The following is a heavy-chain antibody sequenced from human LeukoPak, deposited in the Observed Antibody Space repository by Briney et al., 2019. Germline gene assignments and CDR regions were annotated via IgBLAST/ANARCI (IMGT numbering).Heavy chain of an antibody. V-gene: IGHV1-2*06. CDR2: INPNSGGT. CDR1: GYTFTGYY. J-gene: IGHJ4*02. Sequence: VSVKVSCKASGYTFTGYYMHWVRQAPGQGLEWMGRINPNSGGTNYAQKFQGRVTMTRDTSISTAYMELSRLRSDDTAVYYCARGPTYYDFWSGLNDYWGQGTLVTVSS. CDR3: ARGPTYYDFWSGLNDY. D-gene: IGHD3-3*01.